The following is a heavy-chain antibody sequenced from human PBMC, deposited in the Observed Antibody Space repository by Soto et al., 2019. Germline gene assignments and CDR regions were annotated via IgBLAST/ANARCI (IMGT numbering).Heavy chain of an antibody. V-gene: IGHV4-31*03. J-gene: IGHJ4*02. Sequence: QVQLQESGPGLVKPSQTLSLTCTVSGGSISSGGYYWSWIRQHPGKGLEWIGYIFYSGSTYYIPSLKGRGTISVDTSNNQFSLKLSSVTAADTAVYYCARAPGDYFDYWGQGTLVTVSS. CDR1: GGSISSGGYY. CDR2: IFYSGST. CDR3: ARAPGDYFDY.